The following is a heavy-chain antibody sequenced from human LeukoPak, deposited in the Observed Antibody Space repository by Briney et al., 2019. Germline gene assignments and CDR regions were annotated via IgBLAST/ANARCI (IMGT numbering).Heavy chain of an antibody. J-gene: IGHJ5*02. V-gene: IGHV4-38-2*02. Sequence: SETLSLTCTVSGYSISSGYYWGWIRQPPGKGLEWIGSIYHSGRTFYNPSLKSRVTISVDTSKNQFSLKLSSVTAADTAVYYCARESVTTGSGWFDPWGQGTLVTVSS. CDR3: ARESVTTGSGWFDP. CDR2: IYHSGRT. D-gene: IGHD4-17*01. CDR1: GYSISSGYY.